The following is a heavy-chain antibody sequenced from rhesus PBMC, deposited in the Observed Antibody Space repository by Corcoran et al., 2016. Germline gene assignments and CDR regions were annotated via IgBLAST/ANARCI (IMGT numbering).Heavy chain of an antibody. CDR3: ARDQSLYFDY. J-gene: IGHJ4*01. CDR2: IKTKTDGGTA. Sequence: EVQLVESGGGLVQPGGSLGLSCAASGFTFGDYGRNWVRLAPGKGLDWVCRIKTKTDGGTAAYAESVTGRFTISRHDSKNTLYLQMNSLKTEDTALYYCARDQSLYFDYWGQGVLVTVSS. CDR1: GFTFGDYG. V-gene: IGHV3-16*01.